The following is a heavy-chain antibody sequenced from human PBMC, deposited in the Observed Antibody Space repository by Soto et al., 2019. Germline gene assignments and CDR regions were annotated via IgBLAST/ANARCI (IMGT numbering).Heavy chain of an antibody. CDR2: ISKDGSHK. J-gene: IGHJ4*02. CDR1: GFSFSRYA. Sequence: PGGSLRLSCAASGFSFSRYAIHWVRQAPGKGLEWVAVISKDGSHKYYLESVKGRFTISRDNSKNILSLQMNSLRDEDTAVYYCARSRSGAVADSFDFWGQGTPVTVSS. CDR3: ARSRSGAVADSFDF. V-gene: IGHV3-30*04. D-gene: IGHD3-10*01.